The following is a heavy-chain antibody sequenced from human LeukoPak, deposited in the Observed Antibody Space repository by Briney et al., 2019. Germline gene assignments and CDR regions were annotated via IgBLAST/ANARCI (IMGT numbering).Heavy chain of an antibody. V-gene: IGHV3-23*01. D-gene: IGHD3-16*01. CDR3: AKDRLIMITFGELDY. CDR2: ISGSGGST. J-gene: IGHJ4*02. Sequence: GGSLRLSCAAPGFTFSSYAMSWVRQAPGKGLEWVSAISGSGGSTYYADSVKGRFTISRDNSKNTLYLQMNSLRAEDTAVYYCAKDRLIMITFGELDYWGQGTLVTVSS. CDR1: GFTFSSYA.